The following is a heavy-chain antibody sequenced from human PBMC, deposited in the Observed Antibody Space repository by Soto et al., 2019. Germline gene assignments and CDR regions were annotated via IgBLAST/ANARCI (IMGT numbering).Heavy chain of an antibody. Sequence: GGSLRLSCVASGFTFSSYAMSWVRQAPGKGLEWVSAISGSGGSTYYADSVKGRFTISRDNSKNTLYLQMNSLRAEDTAVYYCAKVGRSVVVVPAAGELDYWGQGTLVTVSS. V-gene: IGHV3-23*01. J-gene: IGHJ4*02. CDR1: GFTFSSYA. CDR3: AKVGRSVVVVPAAGELDY. CDR2: ISGSGGST. D-gene: IGHD2-2*01.